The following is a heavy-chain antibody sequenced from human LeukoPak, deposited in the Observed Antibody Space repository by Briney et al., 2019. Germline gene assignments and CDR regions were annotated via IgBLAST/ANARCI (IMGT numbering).Heavy chain of an antibody. CDR3: ARARWVLPGFYFDY. D-gene: IGHD5-24*01. CDR2: IYYGGST. V-gene: IGHV4-61*08. CDR1: GGSISSGGYY. Sequence: SSETLSLTCTVSGGSISSGGYYWSWIRQHPGKGLEWIGYIYYGGSTNYNPSLKSRVTISVDTSKNQFSLKLSSVTAADTAVYYCARARWVLPGFYFDYWGQGTLVTVSS. J-gene: IGHJ4*02.